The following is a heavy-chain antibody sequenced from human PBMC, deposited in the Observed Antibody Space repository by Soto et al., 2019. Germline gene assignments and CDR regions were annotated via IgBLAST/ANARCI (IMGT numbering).Heavy chain of an antibody. D-gene: IGHD3-9*01. V-gene: IGHV1-18*04. CDR3: ARGTAGILTGYYPWDV. CDR2: ISAHNGDT. CDR1: GYSFATYG. J-gene: IGHJ6*02. Sequence: GASVKVSCKASGYSFATYGFSWVRQSPGQGLECVGWISAHNGDTHYSQKLQGRVTMTTDTSTSTAYMELRSLRSDDTAVYYCARGTAGILTGYYPWDVWGQGTTVTVSS.